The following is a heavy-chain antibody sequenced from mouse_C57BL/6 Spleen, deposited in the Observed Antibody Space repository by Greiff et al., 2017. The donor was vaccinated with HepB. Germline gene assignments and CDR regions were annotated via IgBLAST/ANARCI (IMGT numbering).Heavy chain of an antibody. D-gene: IGHD1-1*01. J-gene: IGHJ4*01. CDR3: ARDGSSYDYYAMDY. CDR1: GYTFTDYY. Sequence: VQLQQSGAELVRPGASVKLSCKASGYTFTDYYINWVKQRPGQGLEWIARIYPGSGNTYYTEKFKGKATLTAEKSSSTAYMQLSSLTSEDSAVYFCARDGSSYDYYAMDYWGQGTSVTVSS. V-gene: IGHV1-76*01. CDR2: IYPGSGNT.